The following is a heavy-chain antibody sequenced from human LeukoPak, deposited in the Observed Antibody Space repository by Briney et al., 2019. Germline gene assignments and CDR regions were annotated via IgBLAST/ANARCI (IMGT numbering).Heavy chain of an antibody. D-gene: IGHD5-24*01. V-gene: IGHV3-23*01. CDR3: AKGGPQFFDY. Sequence: GGSLRLSCAVSGFTFSDSAMSWVRQAPGRGLEWVSTISGSGGSTSSADSVKGRFTISRDNSRTSLYLQMNTLRAEDTAIYYCAKGGPQFFDYWGQGTLVTVSS. CDR1: GFTFSDSA. CDR2: ISGSGGST. J-gene: IGHJ4*02.